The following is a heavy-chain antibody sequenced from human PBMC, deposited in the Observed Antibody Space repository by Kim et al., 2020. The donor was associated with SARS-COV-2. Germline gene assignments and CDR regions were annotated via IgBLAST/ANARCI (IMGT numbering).Heavy chain of an antibody. D-gene: IGHD3-10*01. Sequence: GGSLRLSCAASGFTFSSYWMSWVRQAPGKGLEWVANIKQDGSEKYYVDSVKGRFTISRDNAKNSLYLQMNSLRAEDTAVYYCARVRLWFGEYYNLYYYFDYWGQGTLVTVSS. V-gene: IGHV3-7*01. CDR1: GFTFSSYW. J-gene: IGHJ4*02. CDR2: IKQDGSEK. CDR3: ARVRLWFGEYYNLYYYFDY.